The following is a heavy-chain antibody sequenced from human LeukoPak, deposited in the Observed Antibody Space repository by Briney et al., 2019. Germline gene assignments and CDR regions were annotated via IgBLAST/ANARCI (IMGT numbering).Heavy chain of an antibody. V-gene: IGHV4-34*01. D-gene: IGHD5-18*01. CDR2: INHSGST. CDR1: GGSFSGYY. J-gene: IGHJ3*02. Sequence: SETLSLTCAVYGGSFSGYYWSWIRQPPGKGLEWIGEINHSGSTNYNPPLKSRVTISVDTSKNQFSLKLSSVTAADTAVYYCARDTAMFSHDAFDIWGQGTMVTVSS. CDR3: ARDTAMFSHDAFDI.